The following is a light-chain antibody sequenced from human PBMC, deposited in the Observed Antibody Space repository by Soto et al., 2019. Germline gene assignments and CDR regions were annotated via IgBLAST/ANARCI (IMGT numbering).Light chain of an antibody. J-gene: IGKJ1*01. Sequence: DIQMTQSPSSLSASVGDRVTITCWASEGIRSHLGWYQQKPGKAPKLLISVASNLQSGVPSRFSGSGSGTEFTLTISSLQPEDFATYYCLQHNYYPRTFGQGTKVEIK. CDR1: EGIRSH. CDR3: LQHNYYPRT. V-gene: IGKV1-17*01. CDR2: VAS.